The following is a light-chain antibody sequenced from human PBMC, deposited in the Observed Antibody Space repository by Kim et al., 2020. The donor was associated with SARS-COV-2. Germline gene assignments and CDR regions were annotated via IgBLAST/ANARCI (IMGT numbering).Light chain of an antibody. J-gene: IGLJ1*01. Sequence: GQRVTISCSGSTCDVGSNAVNWYQQLPRTAPKLLFHSNNQRPSGVPDRFSGSRSGTSASLAISGLQSEDEADYYCAAWDDSLNVYVFGTGTKVTVL. CDR1: TCDVGSNA. CDR3: AAWDDSLNVYV. CDR2: SNN. V-gene: IGLV1-44*01.